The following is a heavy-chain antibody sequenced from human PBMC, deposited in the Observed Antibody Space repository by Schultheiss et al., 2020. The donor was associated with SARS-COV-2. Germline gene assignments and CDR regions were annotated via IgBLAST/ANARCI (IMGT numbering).Heavy chain of an antibody. J-gene: IGHJ5*02. CDR1: GFTFSSYA. V-gene: IGHV3-23*01. CDR2: ISGSGGST. D-gene: IGHD3-10*01. Sequence: GGSLRLSCAASGFTFSSYAMSWVRQAPGKGLEWVSAISGSGGSTYYADSVKGRFTISRDNSKNTLYLQMNSLRAEDTAVYYCAKAYGSGSYYSFRSDWFVPWIQGALGTVSS. CDR3: AKAYGSGSYYSFRSDWFVP.